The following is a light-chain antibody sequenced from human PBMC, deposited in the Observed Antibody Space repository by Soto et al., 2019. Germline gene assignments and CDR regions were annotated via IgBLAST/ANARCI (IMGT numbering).Light chain of an antibody. V-gene: IGKV3-20*01. Sequence: EIVLTQSPGTLSLSPGERATLSCRASQSVSSSYLAWYQQKPGQAPRLLIYGASSRATGIPDRFSGSGSGTDFNLTISRLEPEDFAVYYCQQYGSSPSWTFGQGTKVEIK. CDR1: QSVSSSY. CDR3: QQYGSSPSWT. J-gene: IGKJ1*01. CDR2: GAS.